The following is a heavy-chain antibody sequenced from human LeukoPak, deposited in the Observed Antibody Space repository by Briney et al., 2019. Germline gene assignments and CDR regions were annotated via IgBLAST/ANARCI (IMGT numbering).Heavy chain of an antibody. CDR2: IKQDGSEK. V-gene: IGHV3-7*01. CDR3: ARGDGSGYFYFGS. CDR1: GFTFSSYW. Sequence: PGGSLRLSCAASGFTFSSYWMSWVRQAPGKGLEWVANIKQDGSEKYNVDSVKGRFTISRDNAKNSLYLQMNSLRVEDTAVYYCARGDGSGYFYFGSWGQGTLVTVSS. D-gene: IGHD3-22*01. J-gene: IGHJ4*02.